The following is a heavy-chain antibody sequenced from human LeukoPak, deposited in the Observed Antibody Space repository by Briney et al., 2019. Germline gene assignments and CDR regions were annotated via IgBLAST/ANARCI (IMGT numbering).Heavy chain of an antibody. V-gene: IGHV7-4-1*02. J-gene: IGHJ6*04. CDR1: GYTFTSYA. CDR2: INTNTGNP. Sequence: ASVKVSCKASGYTFTSYAMNWVRQAPGQGLEWMGWINTNTGNPTYAQGFTGRFVFSLDTSVSTAYLQISSLKAEDTAVYYCARSFTFRNRFGDLLTTMDVWGKGTTVTVSS. D-gene: IGHD3-10*01. CDR3: ARSFTFRNRFGDLLTTMDV.